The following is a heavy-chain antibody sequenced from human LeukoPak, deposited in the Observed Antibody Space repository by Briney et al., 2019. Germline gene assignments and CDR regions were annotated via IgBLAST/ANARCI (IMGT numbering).Heavy chain of an antibody. V-gene: IGHV3-23*01. Sequence: GGSLRLSCAASGFTFSSYAMSWVRQAPGKGLEWVSVISGSGGSTYYADSVKGQFTISRDNSKNTLYLQMNSLRAEDTAVYYCAKGGYSIAAYYYYYYMDVWGKGTTVTVSS. CDR3: AKGGYSIAAYYYYYYMDV. CDR1: GFTFSSYA. J-gene: IGHJ6*03. D-gene: IGHD6-25*01. CDR2: ISGSGGST.